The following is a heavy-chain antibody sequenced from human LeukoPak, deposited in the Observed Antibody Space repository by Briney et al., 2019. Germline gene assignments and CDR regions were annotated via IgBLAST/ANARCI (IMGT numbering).Heavy chain of an antibody. CDR2: ISGNGRST. D-gene: IGHD2-15*01. CDR1: GFTFSTYA. Sequence: GGSLRLSCAASGFTFSTYAMSWVRLTPGKGLEWVSGISGNGRSTYYGDSVQGRFTISRDNSKNTVYLQMNSLRAEDTALYYCAKRGGGDPRRESFDHWGQGTLVTVSP. CDR3: AKRGGGDPRRESFDH. V-gene: IGHV3-23*01. J-gene: IGHJ4*02.